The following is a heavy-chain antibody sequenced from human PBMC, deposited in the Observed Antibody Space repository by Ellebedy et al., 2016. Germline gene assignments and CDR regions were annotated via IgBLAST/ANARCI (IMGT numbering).Heavy chain of an antibody. D-gene: IGHD2/OR15-2a*01. CDR3: AGTFDFDY. Sequence: SVKVSXKASGYTFTSYGISWVRQAPGQGLEWMGGIIPIFGTANYAQKFQGRVTITADESTSTAYMELSSLRSEDTAVYYCAGTFDFDYWGQGTLVTVSS. V-gene: IGHV1-69*13. CDR1: GYTFTSYG. CDR2: IIPIFGTA. J-gene: IGHJ4*02.